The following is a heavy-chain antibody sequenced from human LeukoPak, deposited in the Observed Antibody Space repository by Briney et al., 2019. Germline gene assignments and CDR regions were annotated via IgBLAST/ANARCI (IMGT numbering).Heavy chain of an antibody. J-gene: IGHJ4*02. CDR2: IYYSGST. Sequence: SQTLSLTCTVSGGSISSGGYYWSWIRQHPGKGLEWIGHIYYSGSTYYNPSLKSRVTISVDTSKNQFSLKLSSVTAADTAVYYCARDPGGSSGYYPMSFDYWGQGTLVTVSS. D-gene: IGHD3-22*01. CDR1: GGSISSGGYY. CDR3: ARDPGGSSGYYPMSFDY. V-gene: IGHV4-31*03.